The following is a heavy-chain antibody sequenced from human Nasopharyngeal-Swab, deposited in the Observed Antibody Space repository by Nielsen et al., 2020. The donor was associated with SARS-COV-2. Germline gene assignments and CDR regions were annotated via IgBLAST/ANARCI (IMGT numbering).Heavy chain of an antibody. CDR3: ASYGDEHSDAFDI. CDR2: IKQDGSEK. V-gene: IGHV3-7*01. J-gene: IGHJ3*02. Sequence: GGPLRLSCAASGSTFRSYWMTWVRQAPGKGLEWVANIKQDGSEKYYVDSVKGRFTISRDNAKNSLYLQMNSLRAEDTAVYYCASYGDEHSDAFDIWGQGTMVTVSS. CDR1: GSTFRSYW. D-gene: IGHD4/OR15-4a*01.